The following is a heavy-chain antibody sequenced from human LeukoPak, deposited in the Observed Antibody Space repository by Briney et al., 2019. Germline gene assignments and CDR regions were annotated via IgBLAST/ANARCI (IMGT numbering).Heavy chain of an antibody. V-gene: IGHV4-59*01. CDR2: IYYSGST. CDR3: ARGHPADIVASNWFDP. CDR1: GGSISSYY. Sequence: PSETLSLTCTVSGGSISSYYWSWIRQPPGKGLEWIGYIYYSGSTNYNPSLKSRVTISVDTSKNQFSLKLSSVTAADTAVYYCARGHPADIVASNWFDPWGQGTLVTVSS. D-gene: IGHD5-12*01. J-gene: IGHJ5*02.